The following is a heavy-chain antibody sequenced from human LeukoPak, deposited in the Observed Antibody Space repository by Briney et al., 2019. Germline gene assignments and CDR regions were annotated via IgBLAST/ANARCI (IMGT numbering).Heavy chain of an antibody. D-gene: IGHD3-3*01. Sequence: YYSGSTYYTPSLKSRVTISVDTSKNQFSLKLSSVTAADTAVYYCARQRGRFLEWLFFDYWGQGTLVTVSS. J-gene: IGHJ4*02. CDR2: YYSGST. CDR3: ARQRGRFLEWLFFDY. V-gene: IGHV4-31*02.